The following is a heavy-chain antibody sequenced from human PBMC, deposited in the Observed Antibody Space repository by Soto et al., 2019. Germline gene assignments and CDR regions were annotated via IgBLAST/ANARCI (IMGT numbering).Heavy chain of an antibody. J-gene: IGHJ3*02. V-gene: IGHV3-9*01. CDR1: GFTFDDYA. D-gene: IGHD2-15*01. CDR3: AKGIPGLLLKGGFYM. Sequence: EVQLVESGGGLVQPGRSLRLSCAASGFTFDDYAMHWVRQAPGKGLEWVSGISWNSGSIGYADSVKGRFTISRDNAKYSLYLQMNSLKGEDTALYYWAKGIPGLLLKGGFYMWGQGTMVT. CDR2: ISWNSGSI.